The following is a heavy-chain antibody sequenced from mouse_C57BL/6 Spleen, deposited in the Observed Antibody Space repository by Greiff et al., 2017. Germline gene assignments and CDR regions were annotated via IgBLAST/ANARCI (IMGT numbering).Heavy chain of an antibody. J-gene: IGHJ3*01. V-gene: IGHV1-82*01. CDR1: GYAFSSSW. D-gene: IGHD3-2*02. CDR2: IYPGDGDT. CDR3: ARQLMFAY. Sequence: QVQLKESGPELVKPGASVKISCKASGYAFSSSWMNWVKQRPGKGLEWIGRIYPGDGDTNYNGKFKGKATLTADKSSSTAYMQLSSLTSEDSAVYFCARQLMFAYWGQGTLVTVSA.